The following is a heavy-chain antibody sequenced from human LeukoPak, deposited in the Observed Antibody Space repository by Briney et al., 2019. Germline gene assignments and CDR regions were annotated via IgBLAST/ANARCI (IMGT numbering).Heavy chain of an antibody. CDR3: ARAGYSYGYDYYFDC. J-gene: IGHJ4*02. CDR2: IYTSGNA. Sequence: SQTLSLTCTVSGDSISSGSYYWSWIRQPAGKGLEWIGRIYTSGNANYNPSLKSRVTISVDTSKNQFSLNLSSVTAADTAVYYCARAGYSYGYDYYFDCWGQGTLVTVSS. D-gene: IGHD5-18*01. V-gene: IGHV4-61*02. CDR1: GDSISSGSYY.